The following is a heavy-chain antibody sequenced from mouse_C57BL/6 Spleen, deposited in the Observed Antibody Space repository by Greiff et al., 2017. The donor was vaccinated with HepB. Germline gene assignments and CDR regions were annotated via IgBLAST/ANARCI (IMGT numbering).Heavy chain of an antibody. CDR3: ARCSYGSSWEYFDV. D-gene: IGHD1-1*01. Sequence: QVQLKESGAELVKPGASVKISCKASGYAFSSYWMNWVKQRPGKGLEWIGQIYPGDGDTNYNGKFKGKATLTADKSSSTAYMQLSSLTSEDSAVSFCARCSYGSSWEYFDVWGTGTTVTVSS. V-gene: IGHV1-80*01. CDR2: IYPGDGDT. J-gene: IGHJ1*03. CDR1: GYAFSSYW.